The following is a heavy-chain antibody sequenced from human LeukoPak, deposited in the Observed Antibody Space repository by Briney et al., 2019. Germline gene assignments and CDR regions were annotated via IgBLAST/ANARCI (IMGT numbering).Heavy chain of an antibody. CDR2: ICPDDSDP. J-gene: IGHJ1*01. V-gene: IGHV5-51*01. Sequence: GESLKISCKGSGYNFNTYWIGWVRQMPGKGLEWMGFICPDDSDPRYSPSFQGQVTISADKSISTAYLQWSSLKASDSAMYYCASHSGYGDYFQHWGQGTLVTVSS. CDR1: GYNFNTYW. D-gene: IGHD5-12*01. CDR3: ASHSGYGDYFQH.